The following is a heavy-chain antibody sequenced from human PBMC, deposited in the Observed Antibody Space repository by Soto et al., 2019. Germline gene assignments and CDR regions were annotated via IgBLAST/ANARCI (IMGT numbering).Heavy chain of an antibody. CDR3: ARMNYYATSGYPFDY. Sequence: QVQLQESGPGLVKPSETLSLTCTVSGGSISSYYWSWIRQPPGKGLEWMGYIYYRGNTNYNPSLKSRVTISVDTSKNQFSLNLNSVTAADTAVYYCARMNYYATSGYPFDYWGQGTLVTVSS. CDR2: IYYRGNT. J-gene: IGHJ4*02. D-gene: IGHD3-22*01. V-gene: IGHV4-59*12. CDR1: GGSISSYY.